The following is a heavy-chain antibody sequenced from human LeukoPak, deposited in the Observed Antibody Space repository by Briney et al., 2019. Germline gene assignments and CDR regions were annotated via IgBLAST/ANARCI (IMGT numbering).Heavy chain of an antibody. CDR2: ISSSGSTI. CDR3: ARLIAAAGTRWFDP. J-gene: IGHJ5*02. CDR1: GFTFSDYY. Sequence: GGSLRLSCADPGFTFSDYYMSWIRQAPGKGLEWVSYISSSGSTIYYADSVKGRFTISRDNAKNSLYLQMNSLRAEDTAVYYCARLIAAAGTRWFDPWGQGTLVTVSS. V-gene: IGHV3-11*01. D-gene: IGHD6-13*01.